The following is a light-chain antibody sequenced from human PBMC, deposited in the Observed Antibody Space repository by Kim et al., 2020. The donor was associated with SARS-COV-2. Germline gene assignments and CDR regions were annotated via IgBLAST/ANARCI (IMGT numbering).Light chain of an antibody. CDR2: GAS. Sequence: ESVGDGVTITCRASQDIRNDLGWYQQNPGRAPKRLIYGASSLQSGVPSRFSGSGSGTEFTLTISSVQPEDFATYFCLQHSTYPNTFGQGTRLEIK. V-gene: IGKV1-17*01. CDR1: QDIRND. CDR3: LQHSTYPNT. J-gene: IGKJ5*01.